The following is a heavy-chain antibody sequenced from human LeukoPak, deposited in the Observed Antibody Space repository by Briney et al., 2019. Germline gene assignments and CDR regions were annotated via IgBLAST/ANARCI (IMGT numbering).Heavy chain of an antibody. CDR1: GFTFSSYG. CDR2: IRYDGSNK. V-gene: IGHV3-30*02. Sequence: GGSLRLSCAASGFTFSSYGMHWVRQAPGKGLEWVAFIRYDGSNKYYADSVKGRFTISRDNSKNTLYLQMNSLRAEATAVYYCAKGGVFGVVILDYWGQGTLVTVSS. D-gene: IGHD3-3*01. CDR3: AKGGVFGVVILDY. J-gene: IGHJ4*02.